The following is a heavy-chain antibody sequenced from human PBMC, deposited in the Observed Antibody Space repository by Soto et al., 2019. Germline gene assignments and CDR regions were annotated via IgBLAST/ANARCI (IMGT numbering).Heavy chain of an antibody. CDR1: GDSVSSNSAA. D-gene: IGHD2-21*02. J-gene: IGHJ6*02. Sequence: QVQLQQSGPGLVKPSQTLSLTCAISGDSVSSNSAAWNWIRQSPSRGLEWLGRAYYRSQWFYDSAVSVRSRINVIPATSRNQFSLQLNSVTPEDTAVYYCTKQKGDSRTYNGMDVWGQGTTVTVSS. CDR3: TKQKGDSRTYNGMDV. V-gene: IGHV6-1*01. CDR2: AYYRSQWFY.